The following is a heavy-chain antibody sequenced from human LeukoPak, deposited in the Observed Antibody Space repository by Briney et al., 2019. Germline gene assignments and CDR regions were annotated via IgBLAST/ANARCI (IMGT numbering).Heavy chain of an antibody. CDR1: GYTFTSYD. Sequence: ASVKVSCKASGYTFTSYDINWVRQATGQGLEWMGWMNPNSGNTGYAQKFQGRVTITRDPSISTAYMELSSLRSEDTAVYYCAKNGGWLQLLAFDIWGQGTMVTVSS. CDR3: AKNGGWLQLLAFDI. D-gene: IGHD5-24*01. J-gene: IGHJ3*02. V-gene: IGHV1-8*03. CDR2: MNPNSGNT.